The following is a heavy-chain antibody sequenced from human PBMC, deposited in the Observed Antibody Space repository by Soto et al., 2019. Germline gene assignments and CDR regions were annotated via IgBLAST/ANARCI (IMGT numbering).Heavy chain of an antibody. J-gene: IGHJ6*03. CDR3: EGGGNSISECYYYRNV. V-gene: IGHV3-23*01. CDR2: NSRSDRES. Sequence: GGSLRFPCTASSFTLSNYSMNWLPQAPEKGLEWVAGNSRSDRESYYTDPLRGHFTISRDNSNNSQYLQMISQRAEDTAIYFCEGGGNSISECYYYRNVWGKVTPFTVSS. D-gene: IGHD3-16*01. CDR1: SFTLSNYS.